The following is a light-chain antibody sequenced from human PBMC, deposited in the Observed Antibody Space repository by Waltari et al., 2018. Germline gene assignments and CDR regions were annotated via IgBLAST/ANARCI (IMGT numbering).Light chain of an antibody. CDR1: SSDVGGYNY. Sequence: QSALTQPASVSGSPGQSIPISCPGTSSDVGGYNYVSWYQQHPGKAPKLMIYEVGNRPSGVSNRFSGSKSGNTASLTISGLQAEDEADYYCSSYTSSSTWVFGGGTKLTVL. CDR3: SSYTSSSTWV. V-gene: IGLV2-14*01. CDR2: EVG. J-gene: IGLJ3*02.